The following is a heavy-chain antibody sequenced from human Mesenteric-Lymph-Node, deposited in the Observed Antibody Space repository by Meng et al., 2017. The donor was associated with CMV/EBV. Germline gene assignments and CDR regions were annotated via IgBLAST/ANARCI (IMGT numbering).Heavy chain of an antibody. J-gene: IGHJ4*02. CDR2: IYYTGNT. Sequence: RVYDYWSWIRQPPGKGLEWIGSIYYTGNTRYSPSLKNRLTMSVDTSKNQFSLNLNSVTAADTAVYFCSAYGGIYCTSTTRQMNDNYWGPGTLVTVS. D-gene: IGHD2-2*01. CDR1: RVYDY. CDR3: SAYGGIYCTSTTRQMNDNY. V-gene: IGHV4-30-4*01.